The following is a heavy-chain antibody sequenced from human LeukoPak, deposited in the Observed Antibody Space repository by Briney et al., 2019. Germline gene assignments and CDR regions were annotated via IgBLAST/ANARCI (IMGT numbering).Heavy chain of an antibody. CDR3: GRHYDSSGYYYNY. CDR2: ISSTSSYI. CDR1: GFTFSSYT. Sequence: GGSLRLSCAASGFTFSSYTMNWVRPAPGKGLEWVSSISSTSSYIYYADSVRGRFTISRDNSKNTLYLQMSSLRAEDTAVYYCGRHYDSSGYYYNYWGQGTLVTVSS. D-gene: IGHD3-22*01. V-gene: IGHV3-21*04. J-gene: IGHJ4*02.